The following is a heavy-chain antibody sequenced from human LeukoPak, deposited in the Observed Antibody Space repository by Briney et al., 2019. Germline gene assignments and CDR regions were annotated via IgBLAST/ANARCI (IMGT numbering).Heavy chain of an antibody. D-gene: IGHD2/OR15-2a*01. J-gene: IGHJ4*02. CDR1: GGSISSYY. Sequence: KSSETLSLTCTVSGGSISSYYWSWIRQPPGKGLEWIAYISDIGSINYNPSLKSRVTISLVTSKNQFSLKLSSVTAADTAVYYCAGHHPRNTVDFWGQGTLVTVSS. V-gene: IGHV4-59*08. CDR2: ISDIGSI. CDR3: AGHHPRNTVDF.